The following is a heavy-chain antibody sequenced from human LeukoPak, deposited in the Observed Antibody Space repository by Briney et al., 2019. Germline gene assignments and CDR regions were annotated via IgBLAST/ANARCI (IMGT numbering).Heavy chain of an antibody. Sequence: SVKVSCKASGYTFTGYYMHWVRQAPGQGLEWMGWINPNSGGTSYAQKFQGRVTMTRDTSTSTVYMELSSLRSEDTAVYYCAREYLKDSSSYFDYWGQGTLVTVSS. CDR1: GYTFTGYY. J-gene: IGHJ4*02. D-gene: IGHD6-6*01. V-gene: IGHV1-2*02. CDR2: INPNSGGT. CDR3: AREYLKDSSSYFDY.